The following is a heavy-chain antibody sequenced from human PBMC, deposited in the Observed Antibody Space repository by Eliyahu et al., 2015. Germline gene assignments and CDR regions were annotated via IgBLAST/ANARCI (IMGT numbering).Heavy chain of an antibody. V-gene: IGHV4-61*01. CDR1: GGXVSSGSYY. D-gene: IGHD3-22*01. J-gene: IGHJ3*02. CDR3: ARREVNDAFDI. CDR2: ISYSETT. Sequence: QVQLQESGPGLVKPSETLSLTCTVSGGXVSSGSYYWSWIRQPPGKGLEWIGYISYSETTNYNPSLKSRVTISVDTSKNQFSLKMSSVTAADTAVYYCARREVNDAFDIWGQGTMVTVSS.